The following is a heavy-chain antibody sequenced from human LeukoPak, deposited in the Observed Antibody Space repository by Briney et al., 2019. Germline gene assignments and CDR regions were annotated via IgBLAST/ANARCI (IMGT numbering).Heavy chain of an antibody. V-gene: IGHV4-34*01. J-gene: IGHJ5*02. Sequence: PSETLSLTCAVYGGSFSGYYWSWIRQPPGKGLEWIGEINHSGGTNYNPSLKSRVTISVDTSKNQFSLKLSSVTAADTAVYYCARRRTYYYGSGSSPYNWFDPWGQGTLVTVSS. D-gene: IGHD3-10*01. CDR1: GGSFSGYY. CDR2: INHSGGT. CDR3: ARRRTYYYGSGSSPYNWFDP.